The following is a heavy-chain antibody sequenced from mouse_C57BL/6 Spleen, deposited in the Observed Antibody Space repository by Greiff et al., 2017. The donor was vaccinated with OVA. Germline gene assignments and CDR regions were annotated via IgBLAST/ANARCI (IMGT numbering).Heavy chain of an antibody. CDR2: INPNNGGT. CDR3: ARIGDKDYAMDY. V-gene: IGHV1-26*01. Sequence: EVQLQQSGPELVKPGASVKISCKASGYTFTDYYMNWVKQSPGKSLEWIGDINPNNGGTSYNQKFKGKATVTVDKSSSTAYLELRSLTSEDSAVDYCARIGDKDYAMDYWGQGTSVTVSS. CDR1: GYTFTDYY. J-gene: IGHJ4*01. D-gene: IGHD1-3*01.